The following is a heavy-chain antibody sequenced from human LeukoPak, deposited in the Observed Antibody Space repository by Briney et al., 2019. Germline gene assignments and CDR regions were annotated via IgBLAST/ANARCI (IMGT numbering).Heavy chain of an antibody. V-gene: IGHV3-23*01. CDR2: ISGSGGNT. D-gene: IGHD3-9*01. CDR1: GFTFSSYA. CDR3: SKEAVDYDILTGYYTTGYFDY. J-gene: IGHJ4*02. Sequence: GGSLRLSCAASGFTFSSYAMSWVRQAPGKGLEWVSGISGSGGNTYYADSVKGRFTISRDNSKNTLYLQMSSLRAEDTAVYYCSKEAVDYDILTGYYTTGYFDYWGQGTLVTVSS.